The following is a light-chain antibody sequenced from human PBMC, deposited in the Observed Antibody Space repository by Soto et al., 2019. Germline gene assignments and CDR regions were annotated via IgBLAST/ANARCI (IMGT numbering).Light chain of an antibody. CDR1: QSVSSN. CDR3: QQYNNFWT. CDR2: GTS. V-gene: IGKV3-15*01. J-gene: IGKJ1*01. Sequence: EIVMTQSPATLSVSLGETATLSCRASQSVSSNLAWYQQKPGQAPRLLIYGTSTRATDIPARFSGSGSGTEFTLTISSLQSEDFAVYYCQQYNNFWTFGQGTKVEIK.